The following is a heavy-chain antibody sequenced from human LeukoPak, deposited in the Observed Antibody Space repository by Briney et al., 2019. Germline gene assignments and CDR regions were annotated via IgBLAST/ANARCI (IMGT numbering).Heavy chain of an antibody. CDR3: ARGGRDGYLFDY. Sequence: SETLSLTCAVYGGSFSGYYWSWIRQPPGKGLEWIGEINHSGSTNYNPSLKSRVTISVDTSKNQFSLKLSSVTAADTAVYYCARGGRDGYLFDYWGQGTLVTVSS. CDR2: INHSGST. V-gene: IGHV4-34*01. D-gene: IGHD5-24*01. J-gene: IGHJ4*02. CDR1: GGSFSGYY.